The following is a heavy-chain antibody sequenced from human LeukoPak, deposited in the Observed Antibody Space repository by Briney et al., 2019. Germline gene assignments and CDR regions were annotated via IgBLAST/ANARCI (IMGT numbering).Heavy chain of an antibody. CDR2: ISGSGGST. CDR3: AKATAANFSDASGYSANY. D-gene: IGHD3-22*01. J-gene: IGHJ4*02. V-gene: IGHV3-23*01. Sequence: QPGGSLRLSCAASGFTFSSYAMTWVRQAPGKGLEWVSAISGSGGSTFYADSVKGRFTISRDNSKNTLYLQMNSLRVEDTAVYYCAKATAANFSDASGYSANYWGQGTLVTVSS. CDR1: GFTFSSYA.